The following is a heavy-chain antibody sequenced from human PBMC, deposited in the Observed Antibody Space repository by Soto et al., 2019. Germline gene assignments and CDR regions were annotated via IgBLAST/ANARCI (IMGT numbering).Heavy chain of an antibody. V-gene: IGHV1-69*13. CDR3: ARGYCSSTSCGHYYYGMDV. D-gene: IGHD2-2*01. J-gene: IGHJ6*02. CDR1: GGTFSSYA. Sequence: SVKVSCKASGGTFSSYAISWVRQAPGQGLEWMGGIIPIFGTANYAQKFQGRVTITADESTSTAYMELSSLRSEDTAVYYCARGYCSSTSCGHYYYGMDVWGQGTTVTVSS. CDR2: IIPIFGTA.